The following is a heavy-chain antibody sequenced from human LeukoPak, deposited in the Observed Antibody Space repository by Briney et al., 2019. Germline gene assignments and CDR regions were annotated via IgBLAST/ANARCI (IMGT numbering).Heavy chain of an antibody. D-gene: IGHD1-26*01. CDR1: GFTFSSYA. V-gene: IGHV3-23*01. J-gene: IGHJ4*02. CDR2: ISGSGGST. Sequence: GGSLRLSCAASGFTFSSYAMSWVRQAPGKGLKWVSAISGSGGSTYYADSVKGRFTISRDNSKNTLYLQMNSLRAEDTSVYYCAKVEWELRYFDYWGQGTLVTVSS. CDR3: AKVEWELRYFDY.